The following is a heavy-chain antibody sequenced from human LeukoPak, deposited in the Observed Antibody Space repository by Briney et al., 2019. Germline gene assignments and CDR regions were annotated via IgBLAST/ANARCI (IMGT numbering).Heavy chain of an antibody. Sequence: SETLSHTCTVSGGSISNYYWSWIRQPPGKGLEWIGYIYYSGSTKYNPSLKSRVTISVDTSKNQFSLRLSSVTAADTAVYYCARDWGVSARPGYMDVWGKGTTVTVSS. CDR3: ARDWGVSARPGYMDV. CDR1: GGSISNYY. V-gene: IGHV4-59*01. CDR2: IYYSGST. J-gene: IGHJ6*03. D-gene: IGHD6-6*01.